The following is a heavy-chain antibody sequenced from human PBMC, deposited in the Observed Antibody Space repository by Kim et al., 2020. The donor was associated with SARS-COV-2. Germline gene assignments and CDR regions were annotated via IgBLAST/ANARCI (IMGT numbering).Heavy chain of an antibody. Sequence: SETLSLTCTVSGGSISSGGYYWSWIRQHPGKGLEWIGYIYYSGSTYYNPSLKSRVTISVDTSKNQFSLKLSSVTAADTAVYYCARDRVDYVWGSYTYYYGMDVWGQGTTVTVSS. D-gene: IGHD3-16*01. CDR1: GGSISSGGYY. CDR3: ARDRVDYVWGSYTYYYGMDV. V-gene: IGHV4-31*03. J-gene: IGHJ6*02. CDR2: IYYSGST.